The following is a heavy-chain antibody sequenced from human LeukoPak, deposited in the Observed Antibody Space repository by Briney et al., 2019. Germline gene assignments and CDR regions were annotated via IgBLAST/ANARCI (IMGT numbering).Heavy chain of an antibody. V-gene: IGHV4-59*01. J-gene: IGHJ4*02. D-gene: IGHD3-10*01. CDR2: IYYSGGT. CDR3: AKGHGSGTFYRGLFDS. Sequence: SETLSLTCSVSGASFGTNYWSWIRQAPGKGLEGIGYIYYSGGTNDNPSLTGRVTISADTSKNQFSLNLRSVTAADTAVYYCAKGHGSGTFYRGLFDSWGQGIPVTVSS. CDR1: GASFGTNY.